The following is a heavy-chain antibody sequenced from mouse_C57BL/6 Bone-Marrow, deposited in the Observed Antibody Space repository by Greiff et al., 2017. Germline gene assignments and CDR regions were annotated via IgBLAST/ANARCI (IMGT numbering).Heavy chain of an antibody. CDR2: IRGGGGNA. CDR1: GFTFSSYT. CDR3: ARQVTTVLATKYFDV. V-gene: IGHV5-9*01. Sequence: EVMLVESGGGLVKPGGSLKLSCAASGFTFSSYTMSLVRHPPPKRLQLVAAIRGGGGNAYYPDSVMGRFPISRDNDKNILYLKMSSLRSEETALYYSARQVTTVLATKYFDVWGTGTTVTVSS. J-gene: IGHJ1*03. D-gene: IGHD1-1*01.